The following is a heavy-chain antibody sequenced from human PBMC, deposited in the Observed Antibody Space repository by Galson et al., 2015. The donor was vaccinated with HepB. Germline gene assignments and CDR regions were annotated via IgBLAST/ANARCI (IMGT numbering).Heavy chain of an antibody. J-gene: IGHJ6*02. V-gene: IGHV1-18*04. CDR3: ATVVLASYYYNGMDV. CDR2: ISVYNDNT. D-gene: IGHD4/OR15-4a*01. Sequence: SCKASGNTFTNYAISWVRQAPGQGLEWMGWISVYNDNTNYEQKLQGRVTMTTDTSTSTAYMELRSLRTDDTAMYYCATVVLASYYYNGMDVWGQGTAVTVSS. CDR1: GNTFTNYA.